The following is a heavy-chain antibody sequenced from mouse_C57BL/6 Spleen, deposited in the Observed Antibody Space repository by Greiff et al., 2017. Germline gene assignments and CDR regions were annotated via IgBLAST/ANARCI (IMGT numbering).Heavy chain of an antibody. Sequence: VQLQQSGAELVKPGASVKISCKASGYAFSSYWMNWVKQRPGKGLEWIGQIYPGDGDTNYNGKFKGKATLTADKSSSTAYMQLSSLTSEDSAVYFCARRGTIYYGNYRYYFDYWGQGTTLTVSS. CDR3: ARRGTIYYGNYRYYFDY. V-gene: IGHV1-80*01. J-gene: IGHJ2*01. D-gene: IGHD2-1*01. CDR1: GYAFSSYW. CDR2: IYPGDGDT.